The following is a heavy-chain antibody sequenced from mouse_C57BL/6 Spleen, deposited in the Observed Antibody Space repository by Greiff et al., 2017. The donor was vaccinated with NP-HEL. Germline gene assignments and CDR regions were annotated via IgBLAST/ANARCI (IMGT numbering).Heavy chain of an antibody. V-gene: IGHV1-72*01. CDR2: IDPNSGGT. CDR3: ARGKSTVVATHFDY. CDR1: GYTFTSYW. J-gene: IGHJ2*01. Sequence: QVQLQQPGAELVKPGASVKLSCKASGYTFTSYWMHWVKQRPGRGLEWIGRIDPNSGGTKYNEKFKSKATLTVDKPSSTAYMQLSSLASEDSAVYYCARGKSTVVATHFDYWGQGTTLTVSS. D-gene: IGHD1-1*01.